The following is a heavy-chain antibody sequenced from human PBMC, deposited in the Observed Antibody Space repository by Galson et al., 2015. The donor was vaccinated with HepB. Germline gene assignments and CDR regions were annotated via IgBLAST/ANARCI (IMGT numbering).Heavy chain of an antibody. Sequence: SLRLSCAASGFTFSSYAMSWVRQAPGKGLEWVSAIRGSGTGTYYADSVKGRFTISRDNSKNTLYLQMNSLRAEDTAVYYCAKDVFSFEYSSSSVPDYFDYWGQGTLVTVSS. V-gene: IGHV3-23*01. J-gene: IGHJ4*02. CDR3: AKDVFSFEYSSSSVPDYFDY. CDR2: IRGSGTGT. CDR1: GFTFSSYA. D-gene: IGHD6-6*01.